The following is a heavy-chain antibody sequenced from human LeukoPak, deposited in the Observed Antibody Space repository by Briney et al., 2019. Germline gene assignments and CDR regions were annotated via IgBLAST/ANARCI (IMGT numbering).Heavy chain of an antibody. Sequence: ASVKVSCKASGYTFTGYYMHWVRQAPGRGLEWMGRINPNSGGTNYAQKFQGRVTMTRDTSISTAYMELSRLRSDDTAVYYCAKFSSIAARGDAFDIWGQGTMVTVSS. CDR3: AKFSSIAARGDAFDI. J-gene: IGHJ3*02. D-gene: IGHD6-6*01. CDR2: INPNSGGT. V-gene: IGHV1-2*06. CDR1: GYTFTGYY.